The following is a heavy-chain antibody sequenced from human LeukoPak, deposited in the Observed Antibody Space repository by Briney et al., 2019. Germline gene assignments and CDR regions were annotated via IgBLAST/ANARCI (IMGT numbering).Heavy chain of an antibody. J-gene: IGHJ4*02. Sequence: SETLSLTCSVSGGSISSDYCSWIRQPPGKGPGWIGYMYYSGSTNYNPSLKRRVTRPVDTSKNQFSLKPSSVTAEDTAVYYCAILLERREFVYWGQGTLVTVSS. CDR2: MYYSGST. CDR3: AILLERREFVY. CDR1: GGSISSDY. D-gene: IGHD1-1*01. V-gene: IGHV4-59*01.